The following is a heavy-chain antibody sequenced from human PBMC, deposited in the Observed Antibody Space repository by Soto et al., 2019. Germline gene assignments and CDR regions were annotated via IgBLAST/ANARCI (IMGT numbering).Heavy chain of an antibody. CDR1: GFTFSSYS. CDR3: ARAGALDYSNYFDY. Sequence: PGGSLRLSCAASGFTFSSYSMNWVRQAPGKGLEWVSSISSSSYIYYADSVKGRFTISRDNAKNSLYLQMNSLRAEDTAVYYCARAGALDYSNYFDYWGQGTLVTVSS. CDR2: ISSSSYI. V-gene: IGHV3-21*01. J-gene: IGHJ4*02. D-gene: IGHD4-4*01.